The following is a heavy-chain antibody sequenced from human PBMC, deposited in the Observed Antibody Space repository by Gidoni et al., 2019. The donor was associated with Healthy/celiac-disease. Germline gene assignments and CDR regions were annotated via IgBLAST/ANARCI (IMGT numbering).Heavy chain of an antibody. CDR1: GFTLSNARMG. V-gene: IGHV2-26*01. Sequence: HVTLKESGPVLVKPTETLTLTCPVPGFTLSNARMGVSWIRQPPGKALEWLAHIFSNDEKSYSTSLKSRLTISKNTAKSQVVLTMTNMDPVDTATYYCARYGDYCSDALDIWGQGTMVTVSS. CDR3: ARYGDYCSDALDI. J-gene: IGHJ3*02. D-gene: IGHD4-17*01. CDR2: IFSNDEK.